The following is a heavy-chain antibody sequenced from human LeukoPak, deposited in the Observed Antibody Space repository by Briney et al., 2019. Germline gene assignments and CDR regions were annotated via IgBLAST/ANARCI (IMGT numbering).Heavy chain of an antibody. J-gene: IGHJ3*02. V-gene: IGHV3-21*01. CDR3: ATEYVTVRGVKRLDAFDI. CDR1: GFTFSSYS. D-gene: IGHD3-10*01. Sequence: GGSLRLPCAASGFTFSSYSMNWVRQAPGKGLEWVSSISSSSSYIYYADSVKGRFTISRDNAKNSLYLQMNSLRAEDTAVYYCATEYVTVRGVKRLDAFDIWGQGTMVTVSS. CDR2: ISSSSSYI.